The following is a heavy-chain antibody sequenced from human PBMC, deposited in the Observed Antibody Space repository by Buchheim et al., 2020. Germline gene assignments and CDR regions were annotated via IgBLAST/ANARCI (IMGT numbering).Heavy chain of an antibody. V-gene: IGHV4-31*03. J-gene: IGHJ3*01. CDR3: ARGNAPMGAFDL. CDR2: IYYSGST. CDR1: GASISSGGYY. Sequence: QVQLQESGPGLVKPSQTLSLTCTVSGASISSGGYYWSWIRQLPGKGLEWIGYIYYSGSTYFNPSLKSRVTMSVDTSKNQFSLKLSSVTAADTAVYYRARGNAPMGAFDLWGQGT. D-gene: IGHD3-10*01.